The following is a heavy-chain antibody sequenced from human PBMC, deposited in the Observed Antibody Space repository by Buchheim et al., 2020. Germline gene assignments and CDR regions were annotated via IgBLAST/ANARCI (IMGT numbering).Heavy chain of an antibody. CDR2: IYYSGSA. Sequence: QVQLQESGPGLVKPSQTLSLTCTVSGGSISSGGYYWSWIRQHPGKGLEWIAYIYYSGSAYYNPSLKSRVTISVDKSKNQFCLELSSVTAADTAVYYCARLHYTSSPRREEFDYWGQGTL. CDR1: GGSISSGGYY. D-gene: IGHD2-2*02. J-gene: IGHJ4*02. V-gene: IGHV4-31*03. CDR3: ARLHYTSSPRREEFDY.